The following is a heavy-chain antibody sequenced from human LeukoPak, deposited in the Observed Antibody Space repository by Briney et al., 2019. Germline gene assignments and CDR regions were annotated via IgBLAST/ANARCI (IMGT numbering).Heavy chain of an antibody. J-gene: IGHJ6*03. CDR3: ASSKSYYYYYMDV. Sequence: SETLSLTCTVSGYSISSGYYWGWIRQPPGKGLEWIGYIYYSGSTNYNPSLKSRVTISVDTSKNQFSLKLSSVTAADTAVYYCASSKSYYYYYMDVWGKGTTVTVSS. CDR2: IYYSGST. CDR1: GYSISSGYY. V-gene: IGHV4-38-2*02.